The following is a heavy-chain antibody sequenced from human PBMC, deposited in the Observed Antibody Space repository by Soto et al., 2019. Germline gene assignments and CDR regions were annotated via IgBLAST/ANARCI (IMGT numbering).Heavy chain of an antibody. Sequence: ASVKVSCKASGGTSSSYAISWVRQAPGQGLEWMGGIIPIFGTANYAQKFQGRVTITADESTSTAYMELSSLRSEDTAVYYCARDQMLYYYDSSGYFVYWGQGTLVTVSS. CDR2: IIPIFGTA. CDR1: GGTSSSYA. D-gene: IGHD3-22*01. CDR3: ARDQMLYYYDSSGYFVY. V-gene: IGHV1-69*13. J-gene: IGHJ4*02.